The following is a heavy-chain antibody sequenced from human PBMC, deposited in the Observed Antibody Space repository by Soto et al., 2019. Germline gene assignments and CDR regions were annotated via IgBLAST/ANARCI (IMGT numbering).Heavy chain of an antibody. J-gene: IGHJ6*02. D-gene: IGHD2-2*01. CDR3: AKVMLGDCSSTSCSYYYYGMDV. CDR1: GFTFSSYA. V-gene: IGHV3-23*01. Sequence: GGSLRLSCAASGFTFSSYAMSWVRQAPGKGLEWVSAISGSGGSTYYADSVKGRFTISRDNSKNTLYLQMNSLRAEDTAVYYCAKVMLGDCSSTSCSYYYYGMDVWGQGTTVIVSS. CDR2: ISGSGGST.